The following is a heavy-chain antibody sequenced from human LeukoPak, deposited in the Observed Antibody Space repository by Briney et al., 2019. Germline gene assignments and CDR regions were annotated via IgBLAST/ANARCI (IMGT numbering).Heavy chain of an antibody. D-gene: IGHD4-11*01. Sequence: SETLSLTCAAYGGSFSGYYWSWIRQPPGKRLEWIGEINHSGSTNYNPSLKSRVTISVDTSKNQFSLKLSSVTAADTAVYYCARGQGTVTTHWGQGTLVTVSS. J-gene: IGHJ4*02. CDR3: ARGQGTVTTH. CDR1: GGSFSGYY. CDR2: INHSGST. V-gene: IGHV4-34*01.